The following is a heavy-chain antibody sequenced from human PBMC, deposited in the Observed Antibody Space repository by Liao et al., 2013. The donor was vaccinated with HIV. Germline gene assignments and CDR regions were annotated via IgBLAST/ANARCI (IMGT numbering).Heavy chain of an antibody. Sequence: QVQLHQWGAGLLKPSETLSLTCAVYGGSFSDYSWNWIRHYPGKGLEWIGEIYHSGSTNYNPSLKGRVSVSVDTSKKQFSLKLNSVTAADTAMYFCARGVPPDTWGQGTLVTVSS. V-gene: IGHV4-34*01. CDR3: ARGVPPDT. CDR2: IYHSGST. J-gene: IGHJ5*02. CDR1: GGSFSDYS.